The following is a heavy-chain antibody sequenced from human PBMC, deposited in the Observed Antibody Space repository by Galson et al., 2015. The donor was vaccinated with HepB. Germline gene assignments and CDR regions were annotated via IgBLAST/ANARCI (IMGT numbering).Heavy chain of an antibody. D-gene: IGHD6-19*01. CDR1: GYTFANYW. CDR3: VGGLAGTAFDL. Sequence: QSGAEVKKPGESLRISCKASGYTFANYWIGWVRQMPAKGLEWVAFFSPGTSDSIYSPSFQGQVTVSADTSISTAYLQWSSLTTSDTAIYYCVGGLAGTAFDLWGQGTVVTVSS. CDR2: FSPGTSDS. V-gene: IGHV5-51*01. J-gene: IGHJ3*01.